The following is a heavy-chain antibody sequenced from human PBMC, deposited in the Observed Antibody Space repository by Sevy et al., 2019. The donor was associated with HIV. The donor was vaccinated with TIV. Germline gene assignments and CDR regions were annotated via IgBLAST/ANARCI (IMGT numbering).Heavy chain of an antibody. D-gene: IGHD3-16*01. CDR2: IKQDGSEK. V-gene: IGHV3-7*01. CDR3: AGVGWVNAWYFDL. Sequence: QPGGSLRLSCAASGFTFKSYLMSWVRQAPGKGLEWVANIKQDGSEKYYVDSVTGRFTISRDNAENSLYLQINSLRVEDTAVYYCAGVGWVNAWYFDLWGRGTLVTVSS. J-gene: IGHJ2*01. CDR1: GFTFKSYL.